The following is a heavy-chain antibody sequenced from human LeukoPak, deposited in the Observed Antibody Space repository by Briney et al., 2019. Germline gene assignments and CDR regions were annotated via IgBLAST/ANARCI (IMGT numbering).Heavy chain of an antibody. CDR2: IIPILGIA. CDR3: ARDHAPLQFDY. CDR1: GGTFSSYT. V-gene: IGHV1-69*04. Sequence: SVKVSCKASGGTFSSYTISWVRQAPGQGLEWMGRIIPILGIANYAQKFQGRVTITADKSTSTPYMELSSLRSEDTAVYYCARDHAPLQFDYWGQGTLVTVSS. J-gene: IGHJ4*02.